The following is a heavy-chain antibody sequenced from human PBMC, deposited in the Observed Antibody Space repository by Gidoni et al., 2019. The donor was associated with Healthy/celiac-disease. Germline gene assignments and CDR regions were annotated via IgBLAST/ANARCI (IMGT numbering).Heavy chain of an antibody. Sequence: QVQLVHSGAEVKKPGASVKVSCKASGYAFSSYYMNWVRQAPGQGLEWMVILNPSGGSTSYAQKFQGRVTMTRDTSTSTVYMELSSLRSEDTAVYYCARAYSSGFNWFDPWGQGTLVTVSS. D-gene: IGHD6-19*01. J-gene: IGHJ5*02. CDR3: ARAYSSGFNWFDP. V-gene: IGHV1-46*01. CDR2: LNPSGGST. CDR1: GYAFSSYY.